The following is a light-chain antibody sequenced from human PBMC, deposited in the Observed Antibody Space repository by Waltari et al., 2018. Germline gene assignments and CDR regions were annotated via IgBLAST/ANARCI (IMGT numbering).Light chain of an antibody. CDR1: QSVSGH. CDR2: GAF. V-gene: IGKV3D-15*01. Sequence: EIVMTQSPATLSVSPGERATLSCRASQSVSGHLAWYQQKPGQAPRLITHGAFTSATGIPARFSGSGSGTEFSLTISSLQSEDFAIYYCQQYYDWPPWTFGQGTKVEL. J-gene: IGKJ1*01. CDR3: QQYYDWPPWT.